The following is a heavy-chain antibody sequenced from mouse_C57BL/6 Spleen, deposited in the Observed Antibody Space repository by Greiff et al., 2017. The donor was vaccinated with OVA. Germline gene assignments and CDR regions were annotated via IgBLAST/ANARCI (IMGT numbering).Heavy chain of an antibody. D-gene: IGHD4-1*02. V-gene: IGHV1-52*01. CDR3: ARAQLGRYFDV. CDR1: GYTFTSYW. J-gene: IGHJ1*03. CDR2: IDPYDSET. Sequence: QVQLQQPGAELVRPGSSVKLSCKASGYTFTSYWMHWVKQRPIKGLEWIGNIDPYDSETNYNQKFKYKATLTVDKSSSTAYMQLRSLTSEDSAVYYCARAQLGRYFDVWGTGTTVTVSS.